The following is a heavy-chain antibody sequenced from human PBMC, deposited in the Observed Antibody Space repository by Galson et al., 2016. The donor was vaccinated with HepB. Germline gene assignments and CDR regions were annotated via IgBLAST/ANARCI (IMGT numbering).Heavy chain of an antibody. J-gene: IGHJ2*01. D-gene: IGHD4-11*01. CDR3: ARRFSTVTTHWYFNL. CDR1: GYNFTNYW. V-gene: IGHV5-10-1*01. CDR2: IDPIDSYV. Sequence: QSGAEVKKPGESLRISCEGSGYNFTNYWINWVRQMPGKGLEWMGRIDPIDSYVRYSPSFQGRVTISADKSTSTAYLQWSSVEASDTAMFYCARRFSTVTTHWYFNLWGRGTLVTVSS.